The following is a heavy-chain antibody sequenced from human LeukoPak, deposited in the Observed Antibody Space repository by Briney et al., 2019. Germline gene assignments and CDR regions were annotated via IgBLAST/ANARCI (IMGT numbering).Heavy chain of an antibody. CDR2: ISYDGSNK. CDR3: AIAYGLDV. CDR1: GFTFSSYA. V-gene: IGHV3-30-3*01. Sequence: GGSLRLSCAASGFTFSSYAMHWVRQAPGKGLEWVAVISYDGSNKYYADSVKGRFTISRDNSKNTLYLQMNSLRVEDTAIYYCAIAYGLDVWGQGTTVTVSS. J-gene: IGHJ6*02.